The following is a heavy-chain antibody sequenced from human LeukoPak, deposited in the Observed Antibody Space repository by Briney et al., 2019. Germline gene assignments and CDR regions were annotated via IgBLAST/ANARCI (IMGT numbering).Heavy chain of an antibody. CDR2: IIPIFGTA. Sequence: GSSVKVSCKASGGTFSSYAISWVRQAPGQGLEWMGRIIPIFGTANYAQKFQGRVTITTDESTSTAYMELSSLRSEDTAVYYCARLQVGPTTHFNYWGQGTLVTVSS. V-gene: IGHV1-69*05. J-gene: IGHJ4*02. CDR3: ARLQVGPTTHFNY. D-gene: IGHD1-26*01. CDR1: GGTFSSYA.